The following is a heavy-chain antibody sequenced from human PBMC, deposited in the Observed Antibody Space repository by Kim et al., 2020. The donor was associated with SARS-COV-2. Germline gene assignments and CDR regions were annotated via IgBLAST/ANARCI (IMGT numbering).Heavy chain of an antibody. CDR2: ST. CDR3: ARHGSLSGTS. J-gene: IGHJ3*01. D-gene: IGHD1-26*01. Sequence: STYYNPSLKGRVTISVDTSKTQFSLKLSSVTAADTAVYYCARHGSLSGTSWGQGTMVTVSS. V-gene: IGHV4-39*01.